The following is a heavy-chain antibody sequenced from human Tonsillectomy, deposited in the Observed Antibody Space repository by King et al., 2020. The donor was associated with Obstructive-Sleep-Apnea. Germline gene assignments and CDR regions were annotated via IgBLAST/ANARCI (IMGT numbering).Heavy chain of an antibody. CDR2: ISPSDSVT. CDR1: GYRFTLYW. D-gene: IGHD2-15*01. CDR3: ARHEGGSYY. J-gene: IGHJ4*02. Sequence: QLVQSGAEVKKPGESLKISCKGSGYRFTLYWIAWVRQMPGKGLEWMGIISPSDSVTRYSPSFQGPVTISADKSIRTAYLQWSSLKASDTAMYYCARHEGGSYYWGQGTLVTVSS. V-gene: IGHV5-51*01.